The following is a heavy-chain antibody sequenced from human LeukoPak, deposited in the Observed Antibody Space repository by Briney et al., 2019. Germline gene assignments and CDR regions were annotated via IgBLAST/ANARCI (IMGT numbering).Heavy chain of an antibody. Sequence: GASVKVSCKASGYTFTSYGISWVRQAPGQGLEWMGWISAYNGNTNYAQKLQGRVTMTTDTSTSTAYMELRSLRSDDTAMYYCARASKYSSSHGGEYFQHWGQGTLVTVSS. D-gene: IGHD6-13*01. CDR1: GYTFTSYG. V-gene: IGHV1-18*01. CDR2: ISAYNGNT. CDR3: ARASKYSSSHGGEYFQH. J-gene: IGHJ1*01.